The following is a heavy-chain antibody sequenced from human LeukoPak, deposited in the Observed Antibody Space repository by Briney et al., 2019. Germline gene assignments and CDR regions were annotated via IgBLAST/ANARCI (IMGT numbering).Heavy chain of an antibody. J-gene: IGHJ6*03. CDR3: ARDADIVVVPAAMSDYYYYYYMDV. Sequence: SQTLSLTCTVSGGSISSGSYYWSWIRQPAGKGLEWIGRIYTSGSTNYNPSLKSRVTISVDTSKNQFSLKLSSVTAADTAVYYCARDADIVVVPAAMSDYYYYYYMDVWGKGTMVTVSS. V-gene: IGHV4-61*02. CDR1: GGSISSGSYY. D-gene: IGHD2-2*01. CDR2: IYTSGST.